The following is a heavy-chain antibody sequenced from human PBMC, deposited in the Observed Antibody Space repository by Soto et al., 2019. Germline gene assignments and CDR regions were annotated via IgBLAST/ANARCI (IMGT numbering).Heavy chain of an antibody. D-gene: IGHD1-1*01. J-gene: IGHJ4*02. CDR3: ARGRYGDY. V-gene: IGHV1-18*01. Sequence: QVHLVQSGAEVKKPGASVKVACKVSGYTFTSYGITWVRQAPGQGLEWMGWISAHNGNTDYAQKLQGRVTVTRDTSTSTAYMELRSLRSDDTAVYYCARGRYGDYWGQGALVTVSS. CDR2: ISAHNGNT. CDR1: GYTFTSYG.